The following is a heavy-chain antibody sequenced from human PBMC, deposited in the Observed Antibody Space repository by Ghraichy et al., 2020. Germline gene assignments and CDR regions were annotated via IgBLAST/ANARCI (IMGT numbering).Heavy chain of an antibody. CDR1: GYTFTGDY. J-gene: IGHJ2*01. CDR3: ARDGGSGALYWYLDV. Sequence: ASVKVSCKASGYTFTGDYMHWVRQAPGQGLEWMGWMNPNSGGTSYAQKFQGRVTMTRDTSIRTAYMELSRLTSDDTAVYYCARDGGSGALYWYLDVWGRGTLVTVSS. D-gene: IGHD3-10*01. V-gene: IGHV1-2*02. CDR2: MNPNSGGT.